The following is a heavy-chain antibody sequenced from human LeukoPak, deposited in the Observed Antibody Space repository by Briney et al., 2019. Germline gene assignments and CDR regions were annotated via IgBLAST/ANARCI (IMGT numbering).Heavy chain of an antibody. Sequence: ASVKVSCKASGYTFTRYGINWVRQAPGQGLEGVGWISVYNDATNYAQKLQGRVSFTTDPSTNTAYMELRSLRSADTATYYCARRTLDGGGYVFGHPTEPFYFDFWGQGTLVTVSS. V-gene: IGHV1-18*01. CDR1: GYTFTRYG. CDR3: ARRTLDGGGYVFGHPTEPFYFDF. CDR2: ISVYNDAT. D-gene: IGHD3-22*01. J-gene: IGHJ4*02.